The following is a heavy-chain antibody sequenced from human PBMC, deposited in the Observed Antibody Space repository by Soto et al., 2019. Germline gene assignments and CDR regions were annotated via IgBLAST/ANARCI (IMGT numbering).Heavy chain of an antibody. D-gene: IGHD1-1*01. CDR1: GDTFSSFA. CDR2: IIPIFRTP. V-gene: IGHV1-69*12. CDR3: AGDKDREQLGGNYYYALDV. J-gene: IGHJ6*02. Sequence: QVQLVQSGAEVKKPGSSVKVSCKASGDTFSSFAISWVRQAPGQGLEWMGGIIPIFRTPKYAQKFQGRVTITADEPTSTAYMELSSLRSEDTAVYYCAGDKDREQLGGNYYYALDVWGQGTTVIVSS.